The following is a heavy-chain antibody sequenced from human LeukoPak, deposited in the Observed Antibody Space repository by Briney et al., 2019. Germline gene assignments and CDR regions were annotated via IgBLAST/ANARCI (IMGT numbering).Heavy chain of an antibody. V-gene: IGHV3-30*01. Sequence: PGRSLRLSCAASGFTFSSYAMHWVRQAPGKGLEWVAVISYDGSNKYYADSVKGRFTISRDNSKNTLYLQMNSLRAGDTAVYYCARDPVAGTFYYYYMDVWGKGTTVTVSS. CDR2: ISYDGSNK. CDR1: GFTFSSYA. D-gene: IGHD2-15*01. J-gene: IGHJ6*03. CDR3: ARDPVAGTFYYYYMDV.